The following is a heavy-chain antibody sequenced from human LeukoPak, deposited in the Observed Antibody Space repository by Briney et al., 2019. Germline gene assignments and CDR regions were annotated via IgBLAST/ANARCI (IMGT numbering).Heavy chain of an antibody. Sequence: PSETLSLTCAVYGGSFSGYYWSWIRQPPGKGLEWIGEINHSGSTNYNPSLKSRVTISVDTSKNQFSLKLSSVTAADTAVYYCARVGPLRFLEWLPVGYRPYYFDYWGQGTLVTVSS. J-gene: IGHJ4*02. CDR1: GGSFSGYY. V-gene: IGHV4-34*01. D-gene: IGHD3-3*01. CDR2: INHSGST. CDR3: ARVGPLRFLEWLPVGYRPYYFDY.